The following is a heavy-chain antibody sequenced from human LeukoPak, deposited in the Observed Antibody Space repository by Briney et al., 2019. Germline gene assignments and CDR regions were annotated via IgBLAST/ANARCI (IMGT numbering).Heavy chain of an antibody. J-gene: IGHJ4*02. CDR1: GYTFTGYY. V-gene: IGHV1-2*02. CDR3: AVRRGTYPYYFDY. D-gene: IGHD1-14*01. Sequence: ASVKVSCKASGYTFTGYYMHWVRQAPGQGLEWMGWINPNSGGTNYAQKLQGRVSMTTDTSTTTAYVELRSLRSDDTAVYYCAVRRGTYPYYFDYWGQGTPVTVSS. CDR2: INPNSGGT.